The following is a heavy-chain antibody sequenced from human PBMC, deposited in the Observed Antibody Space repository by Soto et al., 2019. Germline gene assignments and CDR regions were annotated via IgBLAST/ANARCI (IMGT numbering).Heavy chain of an antibody. CDR2: IYRTGST. D-gene: IGHD1-26*01. J-gene: IGHJ4*02. Sequence: PSETLSLACAVSGGSFTSNNWCSWVRQPPGQGLEWIGEIYRTGSTNYSPSLKSRVTISLDKSENQFSLKVTPLTAPDTAVYYCASRDPGASVDYWGQGTLVTVS. CDR1: GGSFTSNNW. CDR3: ASRDPGASVDY. V-gene: IGHV4-4*02.